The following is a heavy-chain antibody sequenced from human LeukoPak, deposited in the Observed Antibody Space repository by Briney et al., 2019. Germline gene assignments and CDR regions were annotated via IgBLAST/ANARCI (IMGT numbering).Heavy chain of an antibody. CDR3: VSLDGVYYYHMDV. D-gene: IGHD3/OR15-3a*01. V-gene: IGHV3-74*03. J-gene: IGHJ6*02. CDR2: ISPDGNSA. CDR1: GFTFNRYW. Sequence: PGGPLRLSCAASGFTFNRYWMHWVRQAPGKGLVWVSRISPDGNSATYADSVKGRFTISRDNAKNTLYLQMNSLRAKDSAVYYCVSLDGVYYYHMDVWGQGTTVIVSS.